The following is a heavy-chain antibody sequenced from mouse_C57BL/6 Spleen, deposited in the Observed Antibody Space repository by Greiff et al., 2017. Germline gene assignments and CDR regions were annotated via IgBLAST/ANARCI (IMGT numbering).Heavy chain of an antibody. V-gene: IGHV1-31*01. J-gene: IGHJ2*01. Sequence: EVQLQQSGPELVQPGASVKISCKASGYSFTGYYMHWVKQSHGNILDWIGYIYPYNGVSSYNQKFKGKATLTVDKSSSTAYMELRSLTSEDSAVYYCARGGTAQATSYFDYWGQGTTLTVSS. CDR3: ARGGTAQATSYFDY. CDR1: GYSFTGYY. CDR2: IYPYNGVS. D-gene: IGHD3-2*02.